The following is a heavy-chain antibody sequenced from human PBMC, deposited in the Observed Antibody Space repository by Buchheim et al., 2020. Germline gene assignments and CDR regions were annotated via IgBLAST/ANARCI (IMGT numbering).Heavy chain of an antibody. CDR1: SAYG. Sequence: EVQLLESGGHLIKSGGSLRLSCDALSAYGMAWFRQAPGQGLEWVASINPGGDITYYADSVQGRFSVFRGNPQSTVYLQMNRLTAADTAVYYCARRWYSTRWYPLDSWGQGTL. CDR3: ARRWYSTRWYPLDS. J-gene: IGHJ5*01. D-gene: IGHD2/OR15-2a*01. V-gene: IGHV3-23*01. CDR2: INPGGDIT.